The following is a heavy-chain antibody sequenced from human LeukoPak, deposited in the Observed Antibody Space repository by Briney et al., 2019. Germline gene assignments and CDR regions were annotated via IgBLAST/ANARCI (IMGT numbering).Heavy chain of an antibody. CDR2: IYYSGST. V-gene: IGHV4-39*07. CDR3: ARTQTGNYPNFDY. J-gene: IGHJ4*02. Sequence: PLETLSLTCTVSGGSISSSSYYWGWIRQPPGKGLEWIGSIYYSGSTYYNPSLKSLVTISVDTSKNQFSLKLSSVTAADTAVYYCARTQTGNYPNFDYWGQGTLVSVSS. D-gene: IGHD1-7*01. CDR1: GGSISSSSYY.